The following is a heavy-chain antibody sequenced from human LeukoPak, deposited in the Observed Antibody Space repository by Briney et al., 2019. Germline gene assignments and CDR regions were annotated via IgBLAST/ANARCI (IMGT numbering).Heavy chain of an antibody. D-gene: IGHD5-18*01. J-gene: IGHJ4*02. CDR3: AREDGDTAMVDY. Sequence: ASVKVSCKASGYTFTGYYMHWVRQAPGQGLEWMGIINPSGGSTSYAQKFQGRVTMTRDMSTSTVYMELSSLRSEDTAVYYCAREDGDTAMVDYWGQGTLVTVSS. V-gene: IGHV1-46*01. CDR1: GYTFTGYY. CDR2: INPSGGST.